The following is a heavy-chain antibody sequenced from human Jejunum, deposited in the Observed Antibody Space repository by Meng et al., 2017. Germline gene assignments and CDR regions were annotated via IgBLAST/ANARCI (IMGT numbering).Heavy chain of an antibody. J-gene: IGHJ2*01. CDR2: VYHSGST. Sequence: QVQLQESGPGLVKPSETLSLTRAVSGGSIESNNWWTWIRQPPGQGLEWIGEVYHSGSTHYNPSLQSRVTISIDNSKNRFSLSLNSVTAADTAIYYCARADYVRYFDLWGRGTLVTVSS. V-gene: IGHV4-4*02. D-gene: IGHD3-10*02. CDR3: ARADYVRYFDL. CDR1: GGSIESNNW.